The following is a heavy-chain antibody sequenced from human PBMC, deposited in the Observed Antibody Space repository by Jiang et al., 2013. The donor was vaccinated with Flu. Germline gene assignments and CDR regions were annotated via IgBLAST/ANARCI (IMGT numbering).Heavy chain of an antibody. CDR3: ARASSGYYRDAFDI. CDR2: IWYDGSNK. V-gene: IGHV3-33*01. CDR1: GFTFSSYG. Sequence: QLLESGGGVVQPGRSLRLSCAASGFTFSSYGMHWVRQAPGKGLEWVAVIWYDGSNKYYADSVKGRFTISRDNSKNTLYLQMNSLRAEDTAVCYCARASSGYYRDAFDIWGQGTMVTVSS. D-gene: IGHD3-22*01. J-gene: IGHJ3*02.